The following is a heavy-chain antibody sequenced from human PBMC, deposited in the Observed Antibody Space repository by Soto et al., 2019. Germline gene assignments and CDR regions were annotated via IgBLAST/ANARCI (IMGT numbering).Heavy chain of an antibody. CDR2: INHSGST. D-gene: IGHD2-2*01. CDR3: ARGRASWY. CDR1: GGSFSGYY. J-gene: IGHJ4*02. V-gene: IGHV4-34*01. Sequence: QVQLQQWGAGLLKPSETLSLTCAVYGGSFSGYYWSWIRPPPGKGLEWIWEINHSGSTNYNPSLKRRVTISVDTSKNQFSLKLSSVTAADTAVYYVARGRASWYCGQGTLVTVSS.